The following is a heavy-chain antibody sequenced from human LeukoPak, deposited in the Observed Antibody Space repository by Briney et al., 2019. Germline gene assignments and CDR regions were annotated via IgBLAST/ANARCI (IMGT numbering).Heavy chain of an antibody. CDR2: VYNIGSP. Sequence: SETLSFTCTVSGDSISSFYWHWIRQSPGKGLEWIGYVYNIGSPDYNPSLKTRVTMSLDTSKRQFSLILTPVTAADTAVYYCARGAPTKVTAFDYWGQGILVTVSS. V-gene: IGHV4-59*01. CDR3: ARGAPTKVTAFDY. J-gene: IGHJ4*02. D-gene: IGHD4-23*01. CDR1: GDSISSFY.